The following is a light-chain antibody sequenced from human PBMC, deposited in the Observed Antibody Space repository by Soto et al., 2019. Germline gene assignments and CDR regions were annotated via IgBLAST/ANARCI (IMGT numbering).Light chain of an antibody. V-gene: IGKV3-15*01. CDR3: QQYNEWPLT. Sequence: ETVMTQSPATLSVSPGERATLSCGASQSVSTNLAWYQQKPGQVPRLHIYGASTRASDIPARFSGSGSGTEFTLTISSLQSEDFAVYYCQQYNEWPLTFGGGTKVEIE. CDR1: QSVSTN. CDR2: GAS. J-gene: IGKJ4*01.